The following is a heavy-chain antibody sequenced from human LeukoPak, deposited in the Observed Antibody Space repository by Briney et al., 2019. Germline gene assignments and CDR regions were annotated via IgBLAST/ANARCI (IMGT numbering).Heavy chain of an antibody. D-gene: IGHD5-18*01. V-gene: IGHV4-34*01. CDR1: GGSFSGYY. J-gene: IGHJ4*02. CDR3: ASYTAGGGGLDY. Sequence: SETLSLTCAVYGGSFSGYYWSWIRQPPGKGLEWIGEINHSGSTNYNPSLKSRVTISVDTSKNQFSLKLSSVTAADAAVYYCASYTAGGGGLDYWGQGTLVTVSS. CDR2: INHSGST.